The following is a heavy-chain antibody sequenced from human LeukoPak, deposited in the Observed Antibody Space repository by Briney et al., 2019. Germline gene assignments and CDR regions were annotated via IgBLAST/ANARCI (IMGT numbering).Heavy chain of an antibody. CDR1: GYTFTGHY. Sequence: ASVKVSCTASGYTFTGHYMHWVRQAPGQGLEWMGWINPNSGGTNYAQKFQGWVTMTRDTSISTACMELSRLRSDDTAVYYCARAVCSTSCYLFDYWGQGTLVTVSS. CDR2: INPNSGGT. J-gene: IGHJ4*02. D-gene: IGHD2-2*01. CDR3: ARAVCSTSCYLFDY. V-gene: IGHV1-2*04.